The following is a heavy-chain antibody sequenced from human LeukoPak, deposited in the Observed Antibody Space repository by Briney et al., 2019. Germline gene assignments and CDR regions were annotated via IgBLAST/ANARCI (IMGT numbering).Heavy chain of an antibody. Sequence: ASVKVSCKASGYTFTSYGISWVRQAPGQGLEWMGWISAYNGNTNYAQKLQGRVTITTDTSTSTAYMELRSLRSDDTAVYYCARDRGYYYDSSGYQYFDYWGQGTLVTVSS. V-gene: IGHV1-18*01. D-gene: IGHD3-22*01. CDR3: ARDRGYYYDSSGYQYFDY. CDR2: ISAYNGNT. J-gene: IGHJ4*02. CDR1: GYTFTSYG.